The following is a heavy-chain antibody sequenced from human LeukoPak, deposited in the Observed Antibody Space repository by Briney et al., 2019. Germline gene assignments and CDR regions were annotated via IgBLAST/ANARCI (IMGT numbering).Heavy chain of an antibody. CDR3: ARDRGPGGIVATLGETDY. J-gene: IGHJ4*02. V-gene: IGHV3-21*01. D-gene: IGHD5-12*01. CDR1: GFTFSSYS. CDR2: ISSSSSYI. Sequence: GGSLRLSCAASGFTFSSYSMNWVRQASGKGLEWVSSISSSSSYIYYADSVKGRFTISRDNAKNSLYLQMNSLRAEDTAVYYCARDRGPGGIVATLGETDYWGQGTLVTVSS.